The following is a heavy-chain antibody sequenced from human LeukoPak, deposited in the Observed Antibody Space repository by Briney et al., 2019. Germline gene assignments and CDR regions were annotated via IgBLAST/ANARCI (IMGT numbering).Heavy chain of an antibody. V-gene: IGHV4-59*01. D-gene: IGHD3-9*01. CDR1: GGSISTDS. CDR3: AREGILTGYYDGAFDI. Sequence: SETLSLTCTVSGGSISTDSWTWIRQPPGKGLERIGYFYYTGTTKYNPSLKSRATMSVDTSKNHFSLRLSSVSAADTAVYYCAREGILTGYYDGAFDIWGQGTMVTVSS. J-gene: IGHJ3*02. CDR2: FYYTGTT.